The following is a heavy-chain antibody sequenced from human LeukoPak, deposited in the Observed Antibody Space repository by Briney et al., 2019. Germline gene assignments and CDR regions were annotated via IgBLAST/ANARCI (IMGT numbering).Heavy chain of an antibody. CDR3: AKAHYCSTTSCYAFDI. CDR1: GFTFSSYA. D-gene: IGHD2-2*01. V-gene: IGHV3-23*01. CDR2: ISGSGGST. J-gene: IGHJ3*02. Sequence: PGGSLRLSCAASGFTFSSYAMSWVRQAPGKGLEWVSAISGSGGSTYYADSVKGRFTISRDNSKNTLYLQMNSLRAEDTAVYYCAKAHYCSTTSCYAFDIWGQGTMITVSS.